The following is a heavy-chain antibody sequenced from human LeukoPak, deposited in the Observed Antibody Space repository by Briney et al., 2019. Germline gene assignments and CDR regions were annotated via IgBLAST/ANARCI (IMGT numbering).Heavy chain of an antibody. Sequence: GASVKVSCKASGYTFTSYGISWVRQAPGQGLEWMGWVSAYNGNTNYAQKLQGRVTMTTDTSTSTAYMELRSLRSDDTAVYYCARDSNMTTVTTGFDPWGQGTLVTVSS. D-gene: IGHD4-17*01. CDR2: VSAYNGNT. V-gene: IGHV1-18*01. CDR3: ARDSNMTTVTTGFDP. J-gene: IGHJ5*02. CDR1: GYTFTSYG.